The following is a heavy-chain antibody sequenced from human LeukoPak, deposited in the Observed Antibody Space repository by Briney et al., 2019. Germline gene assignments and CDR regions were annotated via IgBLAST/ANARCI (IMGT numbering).Heavy chain of an antibody. J-gene: IGHJ4*02. Sequence: PSETLSLTCAVYGGSFSGYYWSWIRQPPGKGLEWIGEINHSGSTNYNPSLKSRVTISVDTSKNQFSLKLSSVTAADTAVYYCAREMEQLIDYWGQGTLVTVSS. V-gene: IGHV4-34*01. D-gene: IGHD6-13*01. CDR2: INHSGST. CDR1: GGSFSGYY. CDR3: AREMEQLIDY.